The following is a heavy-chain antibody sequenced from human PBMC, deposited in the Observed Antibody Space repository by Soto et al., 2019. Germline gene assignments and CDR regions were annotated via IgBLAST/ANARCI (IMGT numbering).Heavy chain of an antibody. Sequence: QVQLEESGGGVVQPGRSLRLSCEASGFTFNTYSMHWVRQPPGKVLEWLAAIWYDGKQKYYEESVKGRFIISRDKSKKTQYLEMNSLRAEDTAVYYCASAGGTTVTGLWHFDSWGQGTLVTVSS. CDR2: IWYDGKQK. CDR1: GFTFNTYS. D-gene: IGHD4-17*01. V-gene: IGHV3-33*01. J-gene: IGHJ4*02. CDR3: ASAGGTTVTGLWHFDS.